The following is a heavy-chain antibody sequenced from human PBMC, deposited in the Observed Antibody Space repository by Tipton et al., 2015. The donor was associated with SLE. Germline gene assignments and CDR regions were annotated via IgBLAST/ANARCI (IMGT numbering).Heavy chain of an antibody. V-gene: IGHV3-23*01. J-gene: IGHJ2*01. CDR3: ARWAYCGGDCYDGWYFDL. D-gene: IGHD2-21*01. CDR2: IIRTGDRA. CDR1: GFTFSTYA. Sequence: SLRLSCEASGFTFSTYAMNWVRQAPGRGPEWVSSIIRTGDRAYYADSVKGRFTISRDNSKNTLYLQMNGLRAEDTAVYYCARWAYCGGDCYDGWYFDLWGRGTLVTVSS.